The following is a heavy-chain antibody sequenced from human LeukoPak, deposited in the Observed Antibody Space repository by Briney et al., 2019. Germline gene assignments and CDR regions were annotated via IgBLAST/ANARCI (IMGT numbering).Heavy chain of an antibody. J-gene: IGHJ4*02. CDR2: ISSSGSTI. D-gene: IGHD6-6*01. V-gene: IGHV3-48*03. CDR1: GFTFSSYE. Sequence: PGGSLRLSXAASGFTFSSYEMNWVRQAPGKGLEWVSYISSSGSTIYYADSVKGRFTISRDNAKNSLYLQMNSLRAEDTAVYYCARSIAATFDYWGQGTLVTVSS. CDR3: ARSIAATFDY.